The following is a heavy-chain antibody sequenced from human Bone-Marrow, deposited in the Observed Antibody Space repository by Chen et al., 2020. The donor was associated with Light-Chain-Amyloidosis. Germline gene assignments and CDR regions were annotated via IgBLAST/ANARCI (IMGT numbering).Heavy chain of an antibody. Sequence: EVQLVESGGGWVQPGGSLGPSCVASGFSFSNYEMNWVRQAPGQGLEWVSYISTTGTTIYYADFARGRFTISRDNAKNSLYLQMNSLRAEDTAVYYCARDRWVARHFPGAVDIWAKGQWSPSLQ. CDR3: ARDRWVARHFPGAVDI. V-gene: IGHV3-48*03. D-gene: IGHD2-15*01. CDR2: ISTTGTTI. CDR1: GFSFSNYE. J-gene: IGHJ3*02.